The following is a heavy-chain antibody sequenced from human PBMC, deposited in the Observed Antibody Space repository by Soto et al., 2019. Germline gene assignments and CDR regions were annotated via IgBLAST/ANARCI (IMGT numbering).Heavy chain of an antibody. CDR1: GCSIRSYSYY. J-gene: IGHJ3*02. V-gene: IGHV4-39*01. D-gene: IGHD3-22*01. CDR3: ARPRVNYYYASRGSDGAFDI. Sequence: PSETLSLTCTVSGCSIRSYSYYWGWIRQPPGKGLEWIWSVYYNERTYYNPSLKSRITVSIDSSKNRFSLNLSSVTAADTAVYYCARPRVNYYYASRGSDGAFDIWGQGTMVTVSS. CDR2: VYYNERT.